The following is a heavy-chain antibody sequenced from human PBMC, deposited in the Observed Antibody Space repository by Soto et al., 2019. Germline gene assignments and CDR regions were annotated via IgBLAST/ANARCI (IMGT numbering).Heavy chain of an antibody. D-gene: IGHD6-19*01. CDR2: IFQSGST. J-gene: IGHJ5*02. CDR1: GGTIRSPDW. V-gene: IGHV4-4*02. Sequence: SETLSLTCGVSGGTIRSPDWWTWVRQPPGKGLEWIGEIFQSGSTNYTPSLESRVTISVDKSKNQFSLTLTSVTAADTAVYFCARGRGRYSSGWSWLDPWGQGILVTVYS. CDR3: ARGRGRYSSGWSWLDP.